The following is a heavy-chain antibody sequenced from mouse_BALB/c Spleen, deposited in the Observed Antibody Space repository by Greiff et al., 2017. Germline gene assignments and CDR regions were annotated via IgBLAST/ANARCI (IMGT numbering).Heavy chain of an antibody. J-gene: IGHJ1*01. V-gene: IGHV2-6-7*01. CDR3: ARVPTGTDWYFDV. D-gene: IGHD4-1*01. Sequence: VQGVESGPGLVAPSQSLSITCTVSGFSLTGYGVNWVRQPPGKGLEWLGMIWGDGSTDYNSALKSRLSISKDNSKSQVFLKMNSLQTDDTARYYCARVPTGTDWYFDVWGAGTTVTVSS. CDR2: IWGDGST. CDR1: GFSLTGYG.